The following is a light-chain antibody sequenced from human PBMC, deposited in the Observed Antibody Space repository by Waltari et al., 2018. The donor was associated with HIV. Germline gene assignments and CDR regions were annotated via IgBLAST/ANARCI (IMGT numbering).Light chain of an antibody. CDR2: SAS. V-gene: IGKV1-39*01. Sequence: DIQVTQSPSSLSASVGDRVPITCRASQTINTLLNWYQQKPGKAPKLLIYSASTLQSGVPSRFSGSGSGTDFSLTISSLQPEDFATYFCQQSYSAPRTFGQGTKLEI. J-gene: IGKJ2*01. CDR1: QTINTL. CDR3: QQSYSAPRT.